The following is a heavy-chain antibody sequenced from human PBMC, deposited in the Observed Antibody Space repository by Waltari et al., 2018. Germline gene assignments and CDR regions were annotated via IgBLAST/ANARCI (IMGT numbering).Heavy chain of an antibody. CDR3: AREIYGGNSRPYDH. V-gene: IGHV4-59*02. CDR2: IYYNGNT. J-gene: IGHJ4*02. CDR1: GGSVNSYY. Sequence: QVQLQESGPGLVKPLETLSLTCTVSGGSVNSYYWSWIRQPPGKGLEWIGHIYYNGNTDYNPSLKSRVTILVDTSKNQVSLKLTSVTAADTALYFCAREIYGGNSRPYDHWGQGTLVTVAS. D-gene: IGHD2-21*02.